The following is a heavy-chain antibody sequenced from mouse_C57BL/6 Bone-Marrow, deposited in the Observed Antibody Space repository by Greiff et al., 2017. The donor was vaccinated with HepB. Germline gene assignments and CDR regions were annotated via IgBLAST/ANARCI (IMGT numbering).Heavy chain of an antibody. CDR3: ARRQLRLPYFDY. V-gene: IGHV1-72*01. J-gene: IGHJ2*01. CDR2: IDPNSGGT. CDR1: GYTFTSYW. Sequence: QVQLKQSGAELVKPGASVKLSCKASGYTFTSYWMHWVKQRPGRGLEWIGRIDPNSGGTKYNEKFKSKSTLTVDKPSSTAYMQLSSLTSEDSAVYYCARRQLRLPYFDYWGQGTTLTVSS. D-gene: IGHD3-2*02.